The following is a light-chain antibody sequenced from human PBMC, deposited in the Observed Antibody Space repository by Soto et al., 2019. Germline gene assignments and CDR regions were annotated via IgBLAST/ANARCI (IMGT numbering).Light chain of an antibody. V-gene: IGKV3-15*01. CDR1: QCVSSN. J-gene: IGKJ1*01. CDR3: QQENNRPRQ. Sequence: ILMPMSPGSVSVSPGERATLSCRDSQCVSSNLAWYQQEPGQASRLLIYGASTRATGIPARFSGSGSGTGFTFTISSLQSEGFAVYYRQQENNRPRQFGQWSKVDIK. CDR2: GAS.